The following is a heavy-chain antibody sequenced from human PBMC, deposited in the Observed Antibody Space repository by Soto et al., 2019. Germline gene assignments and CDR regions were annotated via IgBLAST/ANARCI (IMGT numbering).Heavy chain of an antibody. CDR1: GTPISSYY. Sequence: YATLSRTCTLSGTPISSYYWHWIRQPPGKGLEWIGYLYTRAYTRYSFSLKSRVTMSIDTSKNQVSLKLSYVTATDTAVYYCARAIAAAGNNWFDPWGQGTLVSVS. V-gene: IGHV4-4*08. CDR2: LYTRAYT. CDR3: ARAIAAAGNNWFDP. J-gene: IGHJ5*02. D-gene: IGHD6-13*01.